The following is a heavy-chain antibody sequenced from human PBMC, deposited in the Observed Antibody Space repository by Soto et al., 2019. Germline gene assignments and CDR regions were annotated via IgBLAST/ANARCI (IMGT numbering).Heavy chain of an antibody. D-gene: IGHD6-13*01. V-gene: IGHV1-18*01. CDR3: ARLGSSIAAAGPYYYGMDV. CDR2: ISAYNGNT. J-gene: IGHJ6*02. Sequence: ASVKVSCKASGYTLTSYGISWVRQAPGQGLEWMGWISAYNGNTNYAQKLQGRVTMTTDTSTSTAYMELRSLRSDDTAVYYCARLGSSIAAAGPYYYGMDVWGQGTTVTVSS. CDR1: GYTLTSYG.